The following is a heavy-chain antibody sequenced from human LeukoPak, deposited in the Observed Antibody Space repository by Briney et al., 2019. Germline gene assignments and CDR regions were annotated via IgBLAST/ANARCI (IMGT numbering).Heavy chain of an antibody. CDR2: IYFGGST. Sequence: SETLSLTCTVSGGSISSSDYYWGWIRQPPGKGLEWIGSIYFGGSTYYNPSLKSRVTISVDTSKNQFSLKLSSVTAADTAVYYCARADYGGSFDYWGQGTLVTVSS. J-gene: IGHJ4*02. V-gene: IGHV4-39*01. D-gene: IGHD4-17*01. CDR3: ARADYGGSFDY. CDR1: GGSISSSDYY.